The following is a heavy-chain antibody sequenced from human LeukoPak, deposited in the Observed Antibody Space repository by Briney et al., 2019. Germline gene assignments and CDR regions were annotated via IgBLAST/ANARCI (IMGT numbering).Heavy chain of an antibody. CDR3: ARRSSCSGGSCSLGLDY. CDR2: INHSGST. V-gene: IGHV4-34*01. CDR1: GGSFSGYY. D-gene: IGHD2-15*01. J-gene: IGHJ4*02. Sequence: SETLSLTCAVYGGSFSGYYWSWIRQPPGKGLEWIGEINHSGSTNYNPSLKSRVTISVDTSKNQFSLKLSSVTAADTAVYYCARRSSCSGGSCSLGLDYWGQGTLVTVSS.